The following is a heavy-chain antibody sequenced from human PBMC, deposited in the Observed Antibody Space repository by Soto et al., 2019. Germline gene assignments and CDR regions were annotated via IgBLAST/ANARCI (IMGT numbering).Heavy chain of an antibody. D-gene: IGHD3-10*01. J-gene: IGHJ4*02. CDR2: IYNSWST. CDR3: ASMGYHYGSGSYPLDS. Sequence: QGQLQESGPGLVKPSETLSLTCTVSGGSISSYYWTWIRQPPGKGLEWIGFIYNSWSTHYKPSLRSRVTISVDTSKNQFSLKLRSVTAADTAVYYCASMGYHYGSGSYPLDSWGQGTLVTVSS. CDR1: GGSISSYY. V-gene: IGHV4-59*08.